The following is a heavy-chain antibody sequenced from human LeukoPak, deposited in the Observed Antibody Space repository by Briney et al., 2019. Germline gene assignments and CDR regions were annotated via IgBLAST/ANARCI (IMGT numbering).Heavy chain of an antibody. J-gene: IGHJ4*02. D-gene: IGHD1-20*01. CDR2: ISAYNGNT. Sequence: ASVKVSCAVSGYTLTELSMHWVRQAPGKGLEWMGWISAYNGNTNYAQKLQGRVTMTTDTSTSTAYMELRSLRSDDTAVYYCARDSLNWQRDYWGQGTLVTVSS. CDR3: ARDSLNWQRDY. V-gene: IGHV1-18*01. CDR1: GYTLTELS.